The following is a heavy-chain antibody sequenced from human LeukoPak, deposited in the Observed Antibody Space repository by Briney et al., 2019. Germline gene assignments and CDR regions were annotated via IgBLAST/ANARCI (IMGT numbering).Heavy chain of an antibody. CDR1: GLTFSIYS. V-gene: IGHV3-21*01. D-gene: IGHD2-2*03. J-gene: IGHJ4*02. CDR3: ARVGGYCSSVSNCYGDY. CDR2: ISGGVTNI. Sequence: GESLTLSCAVSGLTFSIYSMNWVRQAPGKGREWVSCISGGVTNIYDAESVRRRFTISRDNAKNSLYLQMHSLRVEDTAVYYCARVGGYCSSVSNCYGDYWGQGTLVTVSS.